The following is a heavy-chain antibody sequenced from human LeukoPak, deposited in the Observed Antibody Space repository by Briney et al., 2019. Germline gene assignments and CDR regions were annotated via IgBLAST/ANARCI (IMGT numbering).Heavy chain of an antibody. D-gene: IGHD6-19*01. CDR2: IWYDGSNK. V-gene: IGHV3-33*08. Sequence: PGGSLRLSCAASGFTFTNAWMTWVRQAPGRGLEWVAVIWYDGSNKYYADSVKGRFTISRDNSKNTLYPQMNSLRAEDTAVYYCAGSIAVAGTIDYWGQGTLVTVSS. J-gene: IGHJ4*02. CDR1: GFTFTNAW. CDR3: AGSIAVAGTIDY.